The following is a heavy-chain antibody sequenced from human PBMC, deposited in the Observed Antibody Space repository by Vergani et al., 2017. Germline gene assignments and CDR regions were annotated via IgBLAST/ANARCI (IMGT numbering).Heavy chain of an antibody. V-gene: IGHV3-11*06. CDR2: ISSSSRYK. Sequence: QVQLVESGGGLVKPGGSLRLSCAASGFTFSDYYMSWIRQAPGKGVEWVLFISSSSRYKNYADSLRGRFTISGDNAKKSLHLQMNSLRAEDTAVYYCARTSGVETSYFDLWGRGTLVTVSS. CDR1: GFTFSDYY. J-gene: IGHJ2*01. CDR3: ARTSGVETSYFDL. D-gene: IGHD2-21*02.